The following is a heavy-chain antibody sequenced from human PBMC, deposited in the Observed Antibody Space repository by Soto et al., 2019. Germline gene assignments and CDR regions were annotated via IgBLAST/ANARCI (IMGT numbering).Heavy chain of an antibody. D-gene: IGHD1-26*01. J-gene: IGHJ4*02. CDR1: GDSISSNNNY. V-gene: IGHV4-30-4*01. Sequence: LSLTCTVSGDSISSNNNYWSWIRQPPGESQEKIGFISYSGTTSYSPSLKSRVAISVDTSRNHFSLSLRSVTAADTAVYYCVTDSNSRAVGVTLFDYWGQGTLVTVSS. CDR2: ISYSGTT. CDR3: VTDSNSRAVGVTLFDY.